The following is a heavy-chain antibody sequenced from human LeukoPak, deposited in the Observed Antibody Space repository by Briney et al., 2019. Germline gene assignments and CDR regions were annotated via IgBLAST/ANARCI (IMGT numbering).Heavy chain of an antibody. Sequence: SETLSLTCTVSGGSISSYYWSWIRQPPGKGLEWIGYIYNSGSTNYNPSLKSRVTISVDTSTNQFSLKLSSVAAADTAVYYCAREGGAISFIDYWGQGTLVTVSS. CDR2: IYNSGST. CDR1: GGSISSYY. V-gene: IGHV4-59*01. J-gene: IGHJ4*02. CDR3: AREGGAISFIDY. D-gene: IGHD3-16*02.